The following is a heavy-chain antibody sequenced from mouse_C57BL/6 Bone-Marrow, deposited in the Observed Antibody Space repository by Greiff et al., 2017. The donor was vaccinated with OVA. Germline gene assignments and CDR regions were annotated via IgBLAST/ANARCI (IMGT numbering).Heavy chain of an antibody. V-gene: IGHV1-15*01. CDR3: TKGLGLDY. Sequence: QVHVKQSGAELVRPGASVTLSCKASGYTFTDYEMHWVKQTPVHGLEWIGAIDPETGGTAYNQKFKGKAILTADKSSSTAYMELRSLTSEDSAVYYCTKGLGLDYWGQGTTLTVSS. CDR1: GYTFTDYE. CDR2: IDPETGGT. D-gene: IGHD4-1*01. J-gene: IGHJ2*01.